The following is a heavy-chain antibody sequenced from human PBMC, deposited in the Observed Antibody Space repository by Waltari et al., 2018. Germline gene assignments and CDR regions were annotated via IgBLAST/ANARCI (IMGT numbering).Heavy chain of an antibody. CDR1: GYTFIDYF. CDR3: APLPGGSGQTFDY. V-gene: IGHV1-69-2*01. J-gene: IGHJ4*02. CDR2: IDPEESET. Sequence: EVQLVQSGAEVKKPGATVKISCKASGYTFIDYFMHWVQQAPGKGLEWVGRIDPEESETGYAEKFQGRGTITADTSTDTSYLELSSLRSDDTAVYYCAPLPGGSGQTFDYWGQGTLLTVSS. D-gene: IGHD3-10*01.